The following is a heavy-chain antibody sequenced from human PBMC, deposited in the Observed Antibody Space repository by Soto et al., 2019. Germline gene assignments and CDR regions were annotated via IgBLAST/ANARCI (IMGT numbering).Heavy chain of an antibody. Sequence: ASVKVSCKASGYTFTSYAMHWVRQAPGQRLEWMGWINAGNGNTKYSQKFQGRVTITRDTSASTAYMELSSLRSEDTAVYYCARGGDSKYYYYGMDVWGQGTTVTVSS. CDR2: INAGNGNT. CDR1: GYTFTSYA. D-gene: IGHD4-4*01. V-gene: IGHV1-3*01. J-gene: IGHJ6*02. CDR3: ARGGDSKYYYYGMDV.